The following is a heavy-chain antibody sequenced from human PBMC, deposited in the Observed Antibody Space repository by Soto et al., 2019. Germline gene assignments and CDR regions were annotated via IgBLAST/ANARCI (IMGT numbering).Heavy chain of an antibody. Sequence: ASVKVSCKASGYTFTSYGISWVRQAPGQGLEWMGWISAYNGNTNYAQKLQGRVTMTTDTSTSTAYMELRSLRPDDTAVYYCARVGGIAAAGFNWFDPRGQGTLVTVSS. D-gene: IGHD6-13*01. CDR1: GYTFTSYG. CDR2: ISAYNGNT. V-gene: IGHV1-18*01. CDR3: ARVGGIAAAGFNWFDP. J-gene: IGHJ5*02.